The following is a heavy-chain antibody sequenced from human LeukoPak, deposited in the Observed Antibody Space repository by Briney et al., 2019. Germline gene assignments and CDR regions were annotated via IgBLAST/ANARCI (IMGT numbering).Heavy chain of an antibody. J-gene: IGHJ3*02. CDR1: GFTFSSYA. CDR2: MTTSDT. V-gene: IGHV3-23*01. CDR3: AKDRGNFWSGDAFDI. D-gene: IGHD3-3*01. Sequence: GGSLRLSCVASGFTFSSYAMTWVRQAPGKGLECVSAMTTSDTYYADSVKGRFTISRDNSKNTLSLQMNSLRAEDTAVYYCAKDRGNFWSGDAFDIWGQGTVVTVSS.